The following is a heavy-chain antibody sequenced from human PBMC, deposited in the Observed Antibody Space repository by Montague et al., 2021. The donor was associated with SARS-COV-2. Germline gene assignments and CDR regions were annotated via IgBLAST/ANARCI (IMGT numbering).Heavy chain of an antibody. D-gene: IGHD3-10*01. J-gene: IGHJ6*02. V-gene: IGHV3-30*18. CDR3: AKESNHFLFVRGYYYVLDV. CDR1: GFTFSDYA. Sequence: SLRLSCAASGFTFSDYAMHWVRQAPGKGLEWVALISNDGSEKKYPDSVKGRLSISRDNSKNTVYLQLSSLRVDDTGVYYCAKESNHFLFVRGYYYVLDVGGQGTTFT. CDR2: ISNDGSEK.